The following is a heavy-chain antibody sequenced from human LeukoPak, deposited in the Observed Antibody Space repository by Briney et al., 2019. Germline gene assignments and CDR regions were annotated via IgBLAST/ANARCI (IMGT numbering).Heavy chain of an antibody. J-gene: IGHJ4*02. V-gene: IGHV4-4*07. Sequence: PSETLSLTCTVSGGSISSYYWSWIRQPPGKGLEWIARIYTSGSTNYNPSLKSRVTMSVDTSKNQFSLKLSSVTAADTAVYYCARGSYDYGDSEYYFDYWGQGTLVTVSS. D-gene: IGHD4-17*01. CDR2: IYTSGST. CDR3: ARGSYDYGDSEYYFDY. CDR1: GGSISSYY.